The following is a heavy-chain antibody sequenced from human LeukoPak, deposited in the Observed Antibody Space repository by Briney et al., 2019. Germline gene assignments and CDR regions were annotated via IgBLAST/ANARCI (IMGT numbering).Heavy chain of an antibody. J-gene: IGHJ5*02. D-gene: IGHD5-18*01. Sequence: GKSLRLSCAASGFIFSSYGMHGVRQAPGKGLEGVAVIWYDGSNKYYADSVKGRLTISRDNSKNTLYLQMNSLRAEDTAVYYCAREDMDTAAGGDWFDPWGQGTLVTVSS. V-gene: IGHV3-33*01. CDR3: AREDMDTAAGGDWFDP. CDR2: IWYDGSNK. CDR1: GFIFSSYG.